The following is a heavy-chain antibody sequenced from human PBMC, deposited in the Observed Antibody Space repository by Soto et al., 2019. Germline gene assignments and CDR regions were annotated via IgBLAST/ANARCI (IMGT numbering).Heavy chain of an antibody. CDR2: IYYSGST. D-gene: IGHD6-13*01. J-gene: IGHJ6*02. V-gene: IGHV4-31*03. Sequence: KTSETLSLTYTVSGGSISSGGYYWSWIRQHPGKGLEWIGYIYYSGSTYYNPSLKSRVTISVDTSKNQFSLKLSSVTAADTAVYYCARGATRLPYSSSWYEAYYYYYGMDVWGQGTTVTVSS. CDR3: ARGATRLPYSSSWYEAYYYYYGMDV. CDR1: GGSISSGGYY.